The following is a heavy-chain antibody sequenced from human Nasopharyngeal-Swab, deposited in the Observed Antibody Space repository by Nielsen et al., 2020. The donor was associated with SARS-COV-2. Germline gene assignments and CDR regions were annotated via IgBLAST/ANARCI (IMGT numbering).Heavy chain of an antibody. CDR1: IGSFSDYK. V-gene: IGHV4-34*01. CDR3: ARGLSGIVPSPVLGLGPWYSYYCMDV. D-gene: IGHD1-1*01. J-gene: IGHJ6*03. Sequence: SETLSLTFAVFIGSFSDYKWLWVRQPSGKGLEWLGAFNKGGSTNYNLSPTSRVTVSIATSKNQFSLRLTSVTAADTAVYYCARGLSGIVPSPVLGLGPWYSYYCMDVWDKGTTVTVSS. CDR2: FNKGGST.